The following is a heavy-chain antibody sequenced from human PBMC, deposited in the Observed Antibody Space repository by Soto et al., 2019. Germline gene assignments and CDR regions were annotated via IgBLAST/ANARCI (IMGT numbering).Heavy chain of an antibody. Sequence: QVQLVQSGAEVKKPGSSVKVSCKASGGTFSSYAISWVRQAPGQGLEWMGGIIPIFGTANYAQKFQGRVTITADESSSQAYMELSRLSADDTAVYYCARDGVVVVAATAGREDYYYYDCKDFLVQGTTVTVSS. CDR2: IIPIFGTA. CDR3: ARDGVVVVAATAGREDYYYYDCKDF. CDR1: GGTFSSYA. D-gene: IGHD2-15*01. J-gene: IGHJ6*02. V-gene: IGHV1-69*01.